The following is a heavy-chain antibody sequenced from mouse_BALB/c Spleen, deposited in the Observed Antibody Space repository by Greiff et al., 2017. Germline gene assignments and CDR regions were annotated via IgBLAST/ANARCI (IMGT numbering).Heavy chain of an antibody. CDR1: GFTFSSFG. CDR3: ARTPYGNYHFDY. Sequence: EVKLVESGGGLVQPGGSRKLSCAASGFTFSSFGMHWVRQAPEKGLEWVAYISSGSSTIYYADTVKGRFTISRDNPKNTLFLQMTSLRSEDTAMYYCARTPYGNYHFDYWGQGTTLTVSS. D-gene: IGHD2-1*01. J-gene: IGHJ2*01. CDR2: ISSGSSTI. V-gene: IGHV5-17*02.